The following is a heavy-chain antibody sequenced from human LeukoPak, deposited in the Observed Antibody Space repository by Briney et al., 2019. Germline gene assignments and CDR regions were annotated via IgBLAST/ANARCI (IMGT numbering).Heavy chain of an antibody. V-gene: IGHV3-33*08. CDR2: IWYDGSNK. Sequence: GGSLRLSCAASGFTFSSYGMHWVRQAPGKGLEWVAVIWYDGSNKYYADSVKGRFTISRDNSKNTLYLQMNSLRAEDTAVYYCARGEANFYYFDYWGQGTLVAVSS. CDR1: GFTFSSYG. J-gene: IGHJ4*02. D-gene: IGHD1-1*01. CDR3: ARGEANFYYFDY.